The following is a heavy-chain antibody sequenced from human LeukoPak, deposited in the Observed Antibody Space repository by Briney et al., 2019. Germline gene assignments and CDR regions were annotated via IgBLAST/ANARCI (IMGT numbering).Heavy chain of an antibody. CDR2: ISNNGGYT. J-gene: IGHJ4*02. CDR3: ARDGPGEGFDY. D-gene: IGHD3-10*01. CDR1: GFTFSSSA. Sequence: GGSLRLSCAASGFTFSSSAMSWVRQAPGKGLEWVSAISNNGGYTYYADSVKGRFTISRDNSKNTLYLQMNSLRAEDTAVYYCARDGPGEGFDYWGQGTLVTVSS. V-gene: IGHV3-23*01.